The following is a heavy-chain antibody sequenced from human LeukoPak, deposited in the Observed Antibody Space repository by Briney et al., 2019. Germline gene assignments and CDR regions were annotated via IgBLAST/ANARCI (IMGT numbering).Heavy chain of an antibody. CDR3: ARAPMIVVVMVFDY. CDR2: IYHSGST. D-gene: IGHD3-22*01. J-gene: IGHJ4*02. Sequence: SETLSLTCTVSGYSISSGYYWGWIRQPPGKGLEWIGSIYHSGSTYYNPSLKSRVTISVDTSKNQFSLKLSSVTAADTAVYYCARAPMIVVVMVFDYWGQGTLVTVSS. V-gene: IGHV4-38-2*02. CDR1: GYSISSGYY.